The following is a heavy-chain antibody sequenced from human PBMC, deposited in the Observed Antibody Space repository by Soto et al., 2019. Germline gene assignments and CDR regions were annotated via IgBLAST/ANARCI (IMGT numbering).Heavy chain of an antibody. D-gene: IGHD6-13*01. CDR3: SSGRKQLVLAYFYYYVMDG. J-gene: IGHJ6*01. Sequence: PSETLSLTCAVYGGSFNDYYWSWIRQPPGKGREWKGEINHSGSTNYNPSLKSRVTISVDMSKNQFSLKLTSMTAADTAVYYCSSGRKQLVLAYFYYYVMDGGGQVLTVTVAA. V-gene: IGHV4-34*01. CDR2: INHSGST. CDR1: GGSFNDYY.